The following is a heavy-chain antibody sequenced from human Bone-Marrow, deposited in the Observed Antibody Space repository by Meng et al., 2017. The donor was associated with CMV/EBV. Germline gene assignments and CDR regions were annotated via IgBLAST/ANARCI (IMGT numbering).Heavy chain of an antibody. V-gene: IGHV1-2*02. CDR3: ARGRGVDIVLVDAFDI. Sequence: ASVKVSCKASGYTFTGYYMHWVRQAPGQGLEWMGWINPNSGGTNYAQKFQGRVTMTRDTSINTAYMELSRLRSDDTAVYFCARGRGVDIVLVDAFDIWGQGTMVTVSS. J-gene: IGHJ3*02. CDR2: INPNSGGT. D-gene: IGHD2-8*02. CDR1: GYTFTGYY.